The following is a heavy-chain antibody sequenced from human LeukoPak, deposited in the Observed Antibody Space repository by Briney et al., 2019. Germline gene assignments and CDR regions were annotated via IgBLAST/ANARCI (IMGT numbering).Heavy chain of an antibody. Sequence: SETLSLTCVVSGGSIYSPNWWTWVRQPPGKGLEWIGEVSHTGRTNYYPSLQSRVTISLDESKNHFSLRVTSMTAADTAVYYCASRDDSGPYWGQGTLVTVSS. V-gene: IGHV4/OR15-8*01. CDR3: ASRDDSGPY. D-gene: IGHD4-17*01. CDR1: GGSIYSPNW. J-gene: IGHJ4*02. CDR2: VSHTGRT.